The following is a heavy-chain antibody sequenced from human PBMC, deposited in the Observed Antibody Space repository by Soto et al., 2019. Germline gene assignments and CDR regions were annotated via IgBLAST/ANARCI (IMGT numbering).Heavy chain of an antibody. CDR1: GFTFSSYW. D-gene: IGHD3-16*01. V-gene: IGHV3-7*01. CDR2: IKQDGSEK. Sequence: EVQLVESGGGLVQPGGSLRLSCAASGFTFSSYWMSWVRQAPGKGLEWVANIKQDGSEKYYVDSVKGRFTISRDNAKNSLYLQMNSLRAEDTAVYYCASAGLYDYIWGSRTPPDIWGQGTMVTVSS. CDR3: ASAGLYDYIWGSRTPPDI. J-gene: IGHJ3*02.